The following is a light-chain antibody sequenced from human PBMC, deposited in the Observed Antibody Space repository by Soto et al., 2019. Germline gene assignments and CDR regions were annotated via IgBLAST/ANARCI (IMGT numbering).Light chain of an antibody. V-gene: IGLV2-14*01. CDR3: ISYTSSTTWV. CDR1: SSDVGGYNY. CDR2: EVS. Sequence: QSALTQPASVSGSPGQSITISCTGTSSDVGGYNYVSWYQQHPGKAPKVMIYEVSKRPSGVSNRFSGSKSGNTASLTISGLQAEDEADYYCISYTSSTTWVFGGGTKLTVL. J-gene: IGLJ3*02.